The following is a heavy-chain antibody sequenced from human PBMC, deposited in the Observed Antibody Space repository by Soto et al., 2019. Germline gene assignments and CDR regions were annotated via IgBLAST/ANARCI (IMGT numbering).Heavy chain of an antibody. Sequence: QVRLEQSGPEVKKTGASVKVSCKASGYTFTSYGISWVRQAPGQGFEWMGWINIYSGDANYAQSFQDRVTMTRDTSTNTVYMEMRTLRSDDTAVYYCARALYYYDNSGLAYWGQGTLVTVSS. CDR1: GYTFTSYG. D-gene: IGHD3-22*01. V-gene: IGHV1-18*01. J-gene: IGHJ4*02. CDR2: INIYSGDA. CDR3: ARALYYYDNSGLAY.